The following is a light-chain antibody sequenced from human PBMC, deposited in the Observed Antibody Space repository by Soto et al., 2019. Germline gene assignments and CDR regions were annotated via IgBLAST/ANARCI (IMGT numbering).Light chain of an antibody. J-gene: IGKJ4*02. CDR3: QQSHNIPST. V-gene: IGKV1-39*01. CDR1: QSISTY. CDR2: AAS. Sequence: DIQMTQSPSSLSASVGDRVTITCRASQSISTYLNWYQQKSGKAPKLLIFAASTLESGVPSRFIGGGSGTDFTLTINSLQTEDSAIYYCQQSHNIPSTFGRGTKVEI.